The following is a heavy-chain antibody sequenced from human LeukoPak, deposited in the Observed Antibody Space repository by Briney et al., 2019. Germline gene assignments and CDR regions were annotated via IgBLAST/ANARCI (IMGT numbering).Heavy chain of an antibody. V-gene: IGHV4-39*01. CDR2: IYYSGST. Sequence: SETLSLTCTVSGGSISSSSYYWGWISLPPWKGLEWIGSIYYSGSTYYNPSLKSRVTISVDTSKNQFSLKLSSVTAADTAVYYCARHEPYQYYFDYWGQGTLVTVSS. J-gene: IGHJ4*02. CDR3: ARHEPYQYYFDY. CDR1: GGSISSSSYY. D-gene: IGHD1-14*01.